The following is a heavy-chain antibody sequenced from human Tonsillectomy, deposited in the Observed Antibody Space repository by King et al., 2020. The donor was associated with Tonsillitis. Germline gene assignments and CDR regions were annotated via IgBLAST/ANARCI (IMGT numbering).Heavy chain of an antibody. CDR2: ISGYNGNT. CDR1: GYTFTSYG. J-gene: IGHJ4*02. V-gene: IGHV1-18*04. CDR3: AGDWRYSSGWYCDY. D-gene: IGHD6-19*01. Sequence: GQLVQSGAEVKKPGASVKVSCKASGYTFTSYGISWVRQAPGQGLEWMGWISGYNGNTDYAQKLQGGVTMTTDTSTSTAYMELRSLRSDDTAVYYCAGDWRYSSGWYCDYWGQGTLVTVSS.